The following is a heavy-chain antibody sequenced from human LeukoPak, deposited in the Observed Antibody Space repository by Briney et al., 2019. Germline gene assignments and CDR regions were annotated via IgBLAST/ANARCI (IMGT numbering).Heavy chain of an antibody. Sequence: PSETLSLTCTVSGGSISSYYWNWIRQPPGKGLEWIGYLYYSGITKYNPSLKSRVTISVDTSKNHFSLRLSSVTAADSAVYYCARSVGATSVDYWGQGTLVTVSS. CDR1: GGSISSYY. V-gene: IGHV4-59*08. CDR2: LYYSGIT. J-gene: IGHJ4*02. CDR3: ARSVGATSVDY. D-gene: IGHD1-26*01.